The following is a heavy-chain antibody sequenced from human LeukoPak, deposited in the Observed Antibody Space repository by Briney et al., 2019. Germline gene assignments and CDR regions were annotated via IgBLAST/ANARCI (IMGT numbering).Heavy chain of an antibody. V-gene: IGHV3-11*04. J-gene: IGHJ6*04. CDR1: GFTFSDYY. CDR3: AELGITMIGGV. Sequence: GGSLRLSCAASGFTFSDYYMSWIRQAPGKGLEWVSFISSSGTTIHYADSVKGRFTISRDNAKNSLYLQMNSLRAEDTAVYYCAELGITMIGGVWGKGTTVTISS. D-gene: IGHD3-10*02. CDR2: ISSSGTTI.